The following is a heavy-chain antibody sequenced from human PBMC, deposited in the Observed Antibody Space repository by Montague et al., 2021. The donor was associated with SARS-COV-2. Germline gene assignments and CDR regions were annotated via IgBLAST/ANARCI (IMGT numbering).Heavy chain of an antibody. CDR2: IYYSGST. CDR3: ARDPWRITIFGVVTRYGMDV. Sequence: SETLSLTCIVSGGSVSSVSYYWSWIRQPTGKGLDWIGYIYYSGSTNYNPSLNSPVTISVATSKNQVSLKLSSVTAADTAVYYCARDPWRITIFGVVTRYGMDVWGQGTTVTVSS. J-gene: IGHJ6*02. V-gene: IGHV4-61*01. D-gene: IGHD3-3*01. CDR1: GGSVSSVSYY.